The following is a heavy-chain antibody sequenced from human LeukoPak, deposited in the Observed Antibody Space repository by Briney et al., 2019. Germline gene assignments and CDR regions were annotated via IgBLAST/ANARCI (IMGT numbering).Heavy chain of an antibody. V-gene: IGHV3-7*01. J-gene: IGHJ4*02. CDR2: IKQDGSKK. CDR3: ARAPTAGLYYFDY. Sequence: GGSLRLSCVASGFPFSSYWMTWVRQAPGKGLEWVANIKQDGSKKSYVDSVKGRFTISRDNSKNTLYLQMNSLRAEDTAVYYCARAPTAGLYYFDYWGQGTLVTVSS. D-gene: IGHD1-14*01. CDR1: GFPFSSYW.